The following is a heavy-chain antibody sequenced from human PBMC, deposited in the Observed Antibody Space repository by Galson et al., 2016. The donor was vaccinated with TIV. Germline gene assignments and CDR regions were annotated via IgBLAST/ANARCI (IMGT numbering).Heavy chain of an antibody. CDR1: GGTFSSFV. V-gene: IGHV1-69*06. D-gene: IGHD5-18*01. Sequence: SVKVSCKASGGTFSSFVFNWVRQAPGQGLEWMGDIIPLFGSANYAQKFQGRVTITADRSTSTVYMELTSLTSEDSALYYCAKDRNTAMATYHFYYGMDVWGQGTTVTVSS. J-gene: IGHJ6*02. CDR2: IIPLFGSA. CDR3: AKDRNTAMATYHFYYGMDV.